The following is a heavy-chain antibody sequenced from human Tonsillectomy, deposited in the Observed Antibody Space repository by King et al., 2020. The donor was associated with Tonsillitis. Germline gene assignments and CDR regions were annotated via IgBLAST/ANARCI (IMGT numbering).Heavy chain of an antibody. V-gene: IGHV1-18*04. CDR2: ISAYNGNT. CDR3: AREGWYGDYYYGMDV. D-gene: IGHD6-19*01. CDR1: GYTFTSYG. Sequence: VQLVESGAEVKKPGASVKVSCKASGYTFTSYGISWVRQAPGQGLEWMGWISAYNGNTNYAQKFQGRVTMTTDTSTTTAYMELRSLRSDDTAVYYCAREGWYGDYYYGMDVWGQGTTATVSS. J-gene: IGHJ6*02.